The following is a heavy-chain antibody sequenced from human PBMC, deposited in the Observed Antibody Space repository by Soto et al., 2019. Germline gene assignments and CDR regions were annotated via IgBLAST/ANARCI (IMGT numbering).Heavy chain of an antibody. Sequence: SETLSLTCSVSGDSISSGYYYWSWIRQPPGKGLEWIGRIDYNGNTYYIPSLKSRLSISVDASKNQFSLKLSSVTAADTAVYFCARESFYGADFDYWGQGILVTGS. CDR2: IDYNGNT. V-gene: IGHV4-30-4*01. D-gene: IGHD4-17*01. CDR3: ARESFYGADFDY. CDR1: GDSISSGYYY. J-gene: IGHJ4*02.